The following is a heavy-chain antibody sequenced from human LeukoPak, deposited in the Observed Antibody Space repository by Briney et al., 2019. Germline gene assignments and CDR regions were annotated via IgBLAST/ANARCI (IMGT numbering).Heavy chain of an antibody. J-gene: IGHJ3*02. CDR2: INPNSGGT. CDR1: GYTFSDYY. D-gene: IGHD3-16*01. CDR3: ARVRSEGVSLDDFDI. V-gene: IGHV1-2*02. Sequence: ASVKVSCKASGYTFSDYYMHWVRQAPGQGLEWMGWINPNSGGTNCAQKFQGRVTMTRDTSISTAYMELTRLRSDDTAVYYCARVRSEGVSLDDFDIWGQGTMVTVSS.